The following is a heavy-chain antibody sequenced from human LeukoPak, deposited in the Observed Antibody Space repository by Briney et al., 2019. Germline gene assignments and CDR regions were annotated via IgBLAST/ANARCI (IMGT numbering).Heavy chain of an antibody. V-gene: IGHV2-5*02. CDR3: AQLTYYYDGSDYYFHHY. J-gene: IGHJ4*02. CDR2: IYWDDDK. CDR1: GFSLSTRGVG. Sequence: ESGPTLVNPTQTLTLTCTFSGFSLSTRGVGVGWIRQPPGKALEWLALIYWDDDKRYSPSLKSRLTITKDTSKNQVVLTMTNMDPVDTATYYCAQLTYYYDGSDYYFHHYWGQGTLVTVSS. D-gene: IGHD3-22*01.